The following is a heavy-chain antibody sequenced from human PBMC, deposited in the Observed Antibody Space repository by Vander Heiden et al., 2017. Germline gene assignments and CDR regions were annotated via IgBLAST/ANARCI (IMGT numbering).Heavy chain of an antibody. V-gene: IGHV3-9*01. CDR1: GFTFDDYA. CDR3: AKDQGGTHDGPFDY. J-gene: IGHJ4*02. CDR2: ISWNSGSI. Sequence: EVKLVESGGGLVQPGRSLRLSCAASGFTFDDYAMHWVRQAPGKGLEWVSGISWNSGSIGYADSVKGRFTISRDNAKNSLYLQMNSLRAEDTALYYCAKDQGGTHDGPFDYWGQGTLVTVSS. D-gene: IGHD1-26*01.